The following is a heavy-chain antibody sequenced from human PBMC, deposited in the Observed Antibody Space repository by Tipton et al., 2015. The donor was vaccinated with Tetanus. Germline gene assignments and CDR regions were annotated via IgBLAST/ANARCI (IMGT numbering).Heavy chain of an antibody. CDR1: GASIRGGTFY. CDR2: IYESGDT. D-gene: IGHD3-3*01. J-gene: IGHJ4*02. Sequence: TLSLTCTVSGASIRGGTFYWGWIRQPPGKGLEWIGSIYESGDTYYIPSLKSRVTISVDTSKNQFSPNLNSMAAADTGVYYCARHQSGYFTPFDYWGQGNLVTVSS. V-gene: IGHV4-39*01. CDR3: ARHQSGYFTPFDY.